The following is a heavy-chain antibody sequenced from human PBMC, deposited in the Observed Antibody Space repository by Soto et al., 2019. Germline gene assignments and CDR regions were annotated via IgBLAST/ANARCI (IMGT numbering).Heavy chain of an antibody. CDR1: GFTFSSYW. Sequence: GGSLRLSCAASGFTFSSYWMHWVRQAPGKGLVWVSRINSDGSSTSYADSVKGRFTISRDNAKNTLYLQMNSLRAEDTAVYYCAVPPDLRLLSSMWPVLVDVSRVMVTLPWYF. CDR3: AVPPDLRLLSSMWPVLVDVSRVMVTLPWYF. D-gene: IGHD2-21*02. V-gene: IGHV3-74*01. J-gene: IGHJ2*01. CDR2: INSDGSST.